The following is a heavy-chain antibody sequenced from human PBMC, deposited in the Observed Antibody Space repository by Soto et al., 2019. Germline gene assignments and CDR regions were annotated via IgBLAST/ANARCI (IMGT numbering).Heavy chain of an antibody. J-gene: IGHJ4*02. D-gene: IGHD3-22*01. CDR2: ISYYLSNK. CDR3: AKPGHIYYDTRGYFDY. V-gene: IGHV3-30*18. Sequence: GGSLRLSCAASGFTFSSYGMHWVRQAPVNGLELVAVISYYLSNKYYADSVKGRFTISRCNSKNTVYLQMNSLRAYYTALYYCAKPGHIYYDTRGYFDYWGQGTLVTVSS. CDR1: GFTFSSYG.